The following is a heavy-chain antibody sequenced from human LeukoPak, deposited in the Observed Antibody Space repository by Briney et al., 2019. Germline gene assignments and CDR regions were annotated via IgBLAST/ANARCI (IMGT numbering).Heavy chain of an antibody. J-gene: IGHJ4*02. Sequence: GGSLRLSCAASGFILSDYWMGWVRQAPGRGLEWVANIKQDGSEKYYVDSVKGRLTISRDNAKNSVYLQMNSLRPEDTAVYYCARDEHQYFHASSGRFDYWGQGTLGTVSS. CDR3: ARDEHQYFHASSGRFDY. D-gene: IGHD3-22*01. V-gene: IGHV3-7*04. CDR1: GFILSDYW. CDR2: IKQDGSEK.